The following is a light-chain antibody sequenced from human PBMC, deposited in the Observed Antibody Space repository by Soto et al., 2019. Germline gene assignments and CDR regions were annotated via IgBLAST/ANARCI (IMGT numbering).Light chain of an antibody. J-gene: IGLJ2*01. CDR2: EVT. Sequence: QSALTQPPAASGSRGQSVTISCTGTSSDVGGYDFVSWYQQHPGKAPKLVIYEVTRRPSGVPDRFSGSKSGNTASLTVSGLQAEDEAVYYCSSYAGSTIFGGGTKLTVL. V-gene: IGLV2-8*01. CDR3: SSYAGSTI. CDR1: SSDVGGYDF.